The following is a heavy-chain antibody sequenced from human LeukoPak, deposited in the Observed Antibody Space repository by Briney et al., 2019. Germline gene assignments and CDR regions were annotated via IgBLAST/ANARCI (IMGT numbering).Heavy chain of an antibody. V-gene: IGHV4-39*07. CDR3: ARERTLTYYDILTGYPLGPDY. CDR2: IYYSGST. CDR1: GGSISSSSYY. D-gene: IGHD3-9*01. J-gene: IGHJ4*02. Sequence: SETLSLTCTVSGGSISSSSYYWGWIRQPPGKGLEWIGSIYYSGSTYYNPSLKSRVTTSVDTSKNQFSLKLSSVTAADTAVYYCARERTLTYYDILTGYPLGPDYWGQGTLVTVSS.